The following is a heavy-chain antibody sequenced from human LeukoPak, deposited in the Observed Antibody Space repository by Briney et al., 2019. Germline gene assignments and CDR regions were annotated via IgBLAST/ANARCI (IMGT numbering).Heavy chain of an antibody. CDR1: GYTFTSYY. CDR2: INPSGGST. D-gene: IGHD3-9*01. V-gene: IGHV1-46*01. J-gene: IGHJ4*02. CDR3: ARVDILTGYYSY. Sequence: ASVKVSCKASGYTFTSYYMHWVRQAPGPGLEWMGIINPSGGSTSYAQKFQGRVTMTRDTSTSTVYMELSSLRSEDTAVYYCARVDILTGYYSYWGQGTLVTVSS.